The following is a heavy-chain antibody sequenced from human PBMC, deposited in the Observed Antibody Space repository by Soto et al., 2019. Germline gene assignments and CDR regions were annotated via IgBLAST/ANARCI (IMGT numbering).Heavy chain of an antibody. CDR3: ARDYQQLWLRADAFDI. V-gene: IGHV3-21*01. D-gene: IGHD5-18*01. CDR1: GFTFSSYS. CDR2: ISSSSSYI. Sequence: GGSLRLSCAASGFTFSSYSMNWVRQAPGKGLEWVSSISSSSSYIYYADSVKGRFTISRDNAKNSLYLQMNSLRAEDTAVYYCARDYQQLWLRADAFDIWGQGTMVTVSS. J-gene: IGHJ3*02.